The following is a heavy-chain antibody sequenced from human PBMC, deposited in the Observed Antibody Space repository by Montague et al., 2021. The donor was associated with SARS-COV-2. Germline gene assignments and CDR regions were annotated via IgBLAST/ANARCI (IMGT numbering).Heavy chain of an antibody. CDR1: GGFISSYY. CDR2: IYYSGST. Sequence: SETLSLTCTVSGGFISSYYWSWIRQPPGKGLEWIGYIYYSGSTNYNPSXKSRVTISVDTSKSQFSLKLSSVTAADTAVYYCARGSGWMGNAFDIWGQGTMVTVSS. J-gene: IGHJ3*02. CDR3: ARGSGWMGNAFDI. D-gene: IGHD6-19*01. V-gene: IGHV4-59*01.